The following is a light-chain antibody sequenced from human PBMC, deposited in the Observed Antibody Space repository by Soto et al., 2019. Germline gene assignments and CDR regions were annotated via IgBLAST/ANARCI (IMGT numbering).Light chain of an antibody. J-gene: IGKJ1*01. CDR1: QSVSSY. Sequence: EIVLTQSPATLSLSPGGRSAVSCSASQSVSSYLAWYQQKPGQAPRLLIYDASNRATGIPARFSGSGSGTDFTLTISSLEPEDFAVYYCQQRSNWWTFGQGTKVDIK. V-gene: IGKV3-11*01. CDR3: QQRSNWWT. CDR2: DAS.